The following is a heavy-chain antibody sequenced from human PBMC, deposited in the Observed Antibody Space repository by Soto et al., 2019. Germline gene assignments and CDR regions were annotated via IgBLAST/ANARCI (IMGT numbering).Heavy chain of an antibody. CDR1: GGSISRYY. J-gene: IGHJ4*02. CDR3: ARGRIREFDY. CDR2: IYYSGST. V-gene: IGHV4-59*01. D-gene: IGHD5-18*01. Sequence: SETLSLTCTVAGGSISRYYGSWIRQPPGKGLEWIGYIYYSGSTNYNPSLKSRVTISVDTSKNQFSLKLSSVTAADTAVYYCARGRIREFDYWGQGTVVTVSS.